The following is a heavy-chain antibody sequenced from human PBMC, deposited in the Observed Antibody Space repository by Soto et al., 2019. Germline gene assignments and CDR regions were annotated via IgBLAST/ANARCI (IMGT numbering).Heavy chain of an antibody. J-gene: IGHJ4*02. V-gene: IGHV3-30-3*01. Sequence: QVQLVESGGGVVQPGRSLRLSCAASGFTFSSYAMHWVRQAPGKGLEWVAVISYDGSNKYYADSVKGRFTISRDNSKNTLYLQMHSLRAEDTAVYYCARERQFTYIPAGPAFDYWGQGTLVTVSS. CDR2: ISYDGSNK. CDR1: GFTFSSYA. CDR3: ARERQFTYIPAGPAFDY. D-gene: IGHD1-20*01.